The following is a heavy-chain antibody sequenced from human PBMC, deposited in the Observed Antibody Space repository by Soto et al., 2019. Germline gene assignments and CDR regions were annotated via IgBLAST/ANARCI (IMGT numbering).Heavy chain of an antibody. CDR3: ADLFLEDCITTNGPPDY. CDR1: GGSFNTYA. V-gene: IGHV1-69*12. CDR2: IIPVFGRV. D-gene: IGHD3-10*01. Sequence: QVQLVQSGAEVKKPGSSVRVSCKASGGSFNTYAISWVRQAPGLGLEWMGGIIPVFGRVTYAQKFQGRVTITADQPRGSGYLELRKLGSYDTAIYFFADLFLEDCITTNGPPDYWGQGTLVAVS. J-gene: IGHJ4*02.